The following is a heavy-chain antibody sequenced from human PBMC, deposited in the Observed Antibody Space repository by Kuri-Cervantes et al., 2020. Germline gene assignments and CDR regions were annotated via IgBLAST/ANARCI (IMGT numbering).Heavy chain of an antibody. V-gene: IGHV1-69*13. CDR3: ARVLYGGDSFWYIDL. J-gene: IGHJ2*01. D-gene: IGHD4-23*01. CDR2: IIPIFGTA. CDR1: GGTFSSYA. Sequence: SVKVSCKASGGTFSSYAISWVRQAPGQGLEWMGGIIPIFGTANYAQKFQGRVTITADESTSTAYMELSSLRSEDTAVYYCARVLYGGDSFWYIDLWGRGTLVTVSS.